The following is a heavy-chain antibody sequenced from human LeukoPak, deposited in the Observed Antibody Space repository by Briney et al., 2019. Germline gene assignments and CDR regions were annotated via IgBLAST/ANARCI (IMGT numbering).Heavy chain of an antibody. CDR3: TTDAATEVSLDY. CDR1: GFIFSNAW. D-gene: IGHD6-25*01. V-gene: IGHV3-15*01. CDR2: IKSKTDGGTT. Sequence: GGSLRLSCAGSGFIFSNAWTSWVRQAPGKGLEWVGRIKSKTDGGTTDYPAPVKGRFTISRDDSKNTLYLQMKSLKTEDTAVYYCTTDAATEVSLDYWGQGTLVTVSS. J-gene: IGHJ4*02.